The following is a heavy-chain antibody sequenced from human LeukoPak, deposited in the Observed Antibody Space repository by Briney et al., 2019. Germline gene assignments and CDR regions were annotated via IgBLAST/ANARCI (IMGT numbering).Heavy chain of an antibody. D-gene: IGHD3-3*01. J-gene: IGHJ4*02. V-gene: IGHV4-34*01. Sequence: SETLSLTCAVYGGSFSGYYWSWIRQPPGKGLEWIGEINHSGSTNYNPSLKSRVTISVDTSKNQFSLKLSSVTAADTAVYYCARGRKTIFGVVIISSYFDYWGRGTLVTVSS. CDR3: ARGRKTIFGVVIISSYFDY. CDR2: INHSGST. CDR1: GGSFSGYY.